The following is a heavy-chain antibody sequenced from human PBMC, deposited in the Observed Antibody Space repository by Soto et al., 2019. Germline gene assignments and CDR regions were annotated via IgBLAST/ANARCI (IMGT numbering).Heavy chain of an antibody. Sequence: QVQLVQSAPEVKRPGDSVKVSCKTSGYTFTSYPYSWVRQAPGQGLQWMGWVNSYDGTTKVAQQFRDRISLTADKSAATVFMELRRLTSDHTAVYYCAREYYGTTTWIDYWGQGTLVAVSS. CDR2: VNSYDGTT. CDR1: GYTFTSYP. CDR3: AREYYGTTTWIDY. D-gene: IGHD1-7*01. J-gene: IGHJ4*02. V-gene: IGHV1-18*04.